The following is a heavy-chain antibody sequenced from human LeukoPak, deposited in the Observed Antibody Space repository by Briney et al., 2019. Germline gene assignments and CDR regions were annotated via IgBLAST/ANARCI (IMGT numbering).Heavy chain of an antibody. CDR1: GFTVSSDY. CDR3: ATSYFIDY. CDR2: IYSGGST. V-gene: IGHV3-53*01. D-gene: IGHD2/OR15-2a*01. J-gene: IGHJ4*02. Sequence: GGSLRLSCAASGFTVSSDYMSWVCQAPGKGMEWVSLIYSGGSTFYADSVKGRFTISRDNSKTTLYLQMNSLRAEDTAVYYCATSYFIDYWGQGTLVTVSS.